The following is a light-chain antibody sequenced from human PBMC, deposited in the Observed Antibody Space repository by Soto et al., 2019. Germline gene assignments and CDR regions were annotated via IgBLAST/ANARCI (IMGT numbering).Light chain of an antibody. CDR1: SSDVGGYNY. CDR2: DVS. V-gene: IGLV2-14*01. J-gene: IGLJ1*01. Sequence: QSALTQPASVSGSPGQSITISCTGTSSDVGGYNYVSWYQQHPGKAPQLMIYDVSNRPSGVSNRVSGYKSGNTAALTISGLQAEDEADDDCSSYTRGSTLLDVFGTGTQLTVL. CDR3: SSYTRGSTLLDV.